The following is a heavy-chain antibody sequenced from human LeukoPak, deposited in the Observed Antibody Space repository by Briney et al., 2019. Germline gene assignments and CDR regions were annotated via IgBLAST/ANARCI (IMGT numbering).Heavy chain of an antibody. CDR3: ARASGPFDY. CDR1: GFTFSVYG. V-gene: IGHV3-33*01. Sequence: GESLKISCAASGFTFSVYGMHWVRQAPGKGLEWVGVIWNDGSNTYYADSVKGRFTISRDNSKNTLYLQMNSLRAEDTAVYSCARASGPFDYWGQGTLVTVSS. J-gene: IGHJ4*02. CDR2: IWNDGSNT. D-gene: IGHD3-10*01.